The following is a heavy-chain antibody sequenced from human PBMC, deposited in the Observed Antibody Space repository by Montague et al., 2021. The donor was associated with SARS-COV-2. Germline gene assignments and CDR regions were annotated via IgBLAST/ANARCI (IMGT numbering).Heavy chain of an antibody. D-gene: IGHD3-3*01. CDR2: IYYSGST. Sequence: SETLSLTCTVSGGSISSYYWSWIRQPPGKGLEWIGYIYYSGSTNYNPSLKSRVTISVVTSKNQFSLKPSSVTAADTAVYYCAGTYYDFWSGFIHYYYMDVWGKGSTVTVSS. J-gene: IGHJ6*03. V-gene: IGHV4-59*01. CDR1: GGSISSYY. CDR3: AGTYYDFWSGFIHYYYMDV.